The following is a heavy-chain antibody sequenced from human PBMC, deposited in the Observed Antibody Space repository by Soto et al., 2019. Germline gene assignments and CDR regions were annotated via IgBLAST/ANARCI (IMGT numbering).Heavy chain of an antibody. CDR3: ARDEPLIRDF. Sequence: QVQLVQSGDEVKKPGSSVKVSCKASGGTFSSYAISWVRQAPGQGLECMGGIIPIFGTANYAQKFQGRVTITADESRSRADMERNSLSSEDTAVDCCARDEPLIRDFLGHRNTLAVSS. D-gene: IGHD3-16*01. V-gene: IGHV1-69*01. CDR1: GGTFSSYA. J-gene: IGHJ6*02. CDR2: IIPIFGTA.